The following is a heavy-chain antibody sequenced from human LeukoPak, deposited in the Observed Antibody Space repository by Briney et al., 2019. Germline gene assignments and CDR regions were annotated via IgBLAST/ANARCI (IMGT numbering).Heavy chain of an antibody. V-gene: IGHV3-30*02. CDR2: IRYDGSNK. D-gene: IGHD2-21*02. CDR3: AKDHTLGGDCLDY. J-gene: IGHJ4*02. CDR1: GFTFSTYG. Sequence: GGSLRLSCAASGFTFSTYGIHWVRQAPGKGLEWVAFIRYDGSNKYYADSVKGRFTISRDNSKNTLYLQMNSLRAEDTAVYYCAKDHTLGGDCLDYWGQGTLVTVSS.